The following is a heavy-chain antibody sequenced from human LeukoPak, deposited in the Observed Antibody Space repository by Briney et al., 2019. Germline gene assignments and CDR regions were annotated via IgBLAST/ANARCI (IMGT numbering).Heavy chain of an antibody. V-gene: IGHV4-39*07. Sequence: SETLSLTCTVSGGSISSSSYYWGWIRQPPGKGLEWIGSIYHSGSTYYNPSLKSRVTISVDTSKNQFSLKLSSVTAADTAVYYCARLDMDGIAAAPFDYWGQGTLVTVSS. J-gene: IGHJ4*02. CDR2: IYHSGST. CDR1: GGSISSSSYY. D-gene: IGHD6-13*01. CDR3: ARLDMDGIAAAPFDY.